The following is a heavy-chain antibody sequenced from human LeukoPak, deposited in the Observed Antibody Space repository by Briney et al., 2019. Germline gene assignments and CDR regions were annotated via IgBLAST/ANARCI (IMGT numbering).Heavy chain of an antibody. CDR3: ARRGSGWYYFDY. Sequence: SETLSLTCTVSGDSISSSSYYWGWVRQPPGKGLEWIGSIYYSGSTYYNPSLKSRVTISVDTSQNQFSLRLSSVTAADTAVYYCARRGSGWYYFDYWGQGTLVTVSS. CDR1: GDSISSSSYY. V-gene: IGHV4-39*01. D-gene: IGHD6-19*01. CDR2: IYYSGST. J-gene: IGHJ4*02.